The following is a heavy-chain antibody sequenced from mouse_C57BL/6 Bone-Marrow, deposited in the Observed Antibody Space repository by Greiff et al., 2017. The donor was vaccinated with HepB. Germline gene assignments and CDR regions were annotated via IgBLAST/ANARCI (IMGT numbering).Heavy chain of an antibody. CDR3: ARAIRRWYFDV. CDR2: TNPNNGGT. V-gene: IGHV1-22*01. J-gene: IGHJ1*03. Sequence: VQLQQSGPELVKPGASVKMSCKASGYTFTDYNMHWVKQSHGKSLEWIGYTNPNNGGTSYNQKFKGKATLTVNKSSSTAYMELRSLTSEDSAVYYCARAIRRWYFDVWGTGTTVTVSS. D-gene: IGHD2-12*01. CDR1: GYTFTDYN.